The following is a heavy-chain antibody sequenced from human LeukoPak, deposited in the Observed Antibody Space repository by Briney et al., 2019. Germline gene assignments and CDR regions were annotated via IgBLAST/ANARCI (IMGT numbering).Heavy chain of an antibody. CDR2: ISYDGSNK. Sequence: GGSLRLSCAASGFTFSSYAMHWVRQAPGKGLEWVAVISYDGSNKYYADSVKGRFTISRDNSKNTLYLQMNSLRAEDTAVYYCARDGEYGSGSYFEVGYYYFYMDVWGKGTTVTVSS. J-gene: IGHJ6*03. D-gene: IGHD3-10*01. CDR3: ARDGEYGSGSYFEVGYYYFYMDV. V-gene: IGHV3-30-3*01. CDR1: GFTFSSYA.